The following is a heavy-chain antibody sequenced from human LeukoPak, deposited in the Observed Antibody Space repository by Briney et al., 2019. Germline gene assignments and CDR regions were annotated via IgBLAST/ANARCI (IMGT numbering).Heavy chain of an antibody. CDR2: IKQHGSEK. J-gene: IGHJ5*02. D-gene: IGHD5-18*01. CDR1: GFTFSSYW. CDR3: ASTLGGYSYGYRS. V-gene: IGHV3-7*01. Sequence: GGSPRLSCAASGFTFSSYWMSWVRQAPGKGLEWVANIKQHGSEKYYVDSVKGRFTISRDNAKNSLYLQMNSLRAEDTAVYCCASTLGGYSYGYRSWGQGTLVTVSS.